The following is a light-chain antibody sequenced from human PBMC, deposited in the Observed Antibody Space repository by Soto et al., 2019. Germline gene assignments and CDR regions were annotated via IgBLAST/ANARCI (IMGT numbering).Light chain of an antibody. J-gene: IGKJ1*01. CDR2: GSA. Sequence: EIVLTQSPGTLSLSPGERATLSCRASQTVSSSYLAWYQQKPGQAPRLLIYGSASRATGIPDRFSGSGSGTDSTLTISRLEPEDFAVYYFQQYGSSLWTFGQGTKMEI. CDR1: QTVSSSY. CDR3: QQYGSSLWT. V-gene: IGKV3-20*01.